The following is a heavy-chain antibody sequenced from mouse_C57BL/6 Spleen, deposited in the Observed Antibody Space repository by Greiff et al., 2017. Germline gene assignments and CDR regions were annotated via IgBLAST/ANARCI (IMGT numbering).Heavy chain of an antibody. V-gene: IGHV1-59*01. J-gene: IGHJ3*01. CDR1: GYTFTSYW. D-gene: IGHD2-14*01. CDR3: GKKGVPRTSKGCGAY. CDR2: IDTSDSYT. Sequence: QVQLQQPGAELVRPGTSVKLSCKASGYTFTSYWMHWVKQRPGQGLEWIGLIDTSDSYTNYNQKFKGKATLTVDTSSSTAYMQLSSLTSEDSADYYGGKKGVPRTSKGCGAYWGQGTLVTVSA.